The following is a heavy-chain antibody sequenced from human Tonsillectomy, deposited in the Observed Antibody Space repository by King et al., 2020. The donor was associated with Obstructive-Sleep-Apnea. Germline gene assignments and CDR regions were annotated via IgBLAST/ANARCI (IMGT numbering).Heavy chain of an antibody. V-gene: IGHV3-7*03. D-gene: IGHD6-19*01. J-gene: IGHJ4*02. CDR2: IKQDGSEK. CDR1: GFTFSSYW. Sequence: EVQLVESGGGLVQPGGSLRLSCAASGFTFSSYWMSWVRQAPGKGLEWVANIKQDGSEKYYVDSVKGRFTISRENAKNSLYLQMNSLRAEDTAVYYCARERRQWLKYYFDYWGQGTLVTVSS. CDR3: ARERRQWLKYYFDY.